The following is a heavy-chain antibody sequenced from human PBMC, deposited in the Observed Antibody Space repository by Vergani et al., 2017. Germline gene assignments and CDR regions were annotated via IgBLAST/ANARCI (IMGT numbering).Heavy chain of an antibody. V-gene: IGHV1-18*04. CDR2: ISTYNGNT. CDR1: GYTFTSYG. CDR3: ARWAGYCGGXSCYSRFFLGSGNNWFDP. J-gene: IGHJ5*02. D-gene: IGHD2-15*01. Sequence: QVHLVQSGAEVKKPGASVKVSCKASGYTFTSYGITWVRQAPGQGLEWMGWISTYNGNTNYAQKFQGRVTMTTDTSTSTAYMDLRSLRSDDTAVYYCARWAGYCGGXSCYSRFFLGSGNNWFDPWGQGTLVTVSS.